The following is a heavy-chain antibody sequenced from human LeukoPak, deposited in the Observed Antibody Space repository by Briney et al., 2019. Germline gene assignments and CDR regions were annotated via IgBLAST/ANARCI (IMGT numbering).Heavy chain of an antibody. V-gene: IGHV4-59*11. J-gene: IGHJ4*02. D-gene: IGHD3-3*01. CDR1: GASIRSHY. CDR2: MYYSGNS. CDR3: ARLDTIFGVAKGFDY. Sequence: SETLSLTCTVSGASIRSHYWSWIRQPPGKGLEWIGYMYYSGNSNYNPALKSRVTISVDTSKNQFSLKLSSVTAADTAVYYCARLDTIFGVAKGFDYWGQGIPVTVPS.